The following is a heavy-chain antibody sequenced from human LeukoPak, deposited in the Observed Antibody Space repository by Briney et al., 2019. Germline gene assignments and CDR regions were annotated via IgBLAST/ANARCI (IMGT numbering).Heavy chain of an antibody. CDR1: GGSISGPY. D-gene: IGHD3-16*01. CDR2: VYYSGST. V-gene: IGHV4-59*11. CDR3: ARVMGDLASLYHMDV. Sequence: PSETLSLTCTVSGGSISGPYWSWVRQPPGKGLEWIGDVYYSGSTHQNPSLKSRVTISVDTSKNQFSLKLCSVTAADTAVYYCARVMGDLASLYHMDVWGKGTTVTVSS. J-gene: IGHJ6*03.